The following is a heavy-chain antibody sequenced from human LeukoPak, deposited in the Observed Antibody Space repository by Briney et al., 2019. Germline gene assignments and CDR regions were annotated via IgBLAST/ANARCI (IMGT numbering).Heavy chain of an antibody. CDR1: GGSISSYY. V-gene: IGHV4-59*08. CDR3: ARPGPGLFSYGMDV. Sequence: SETLSLTCTVSGGSISSYYWSWIRQPPGKGLEWIGYIYYSGSTYYNPSLKSRVTISVDTSKNQFSLKLSSVTAADTAVYYCARPGPGLFSYGMDVWGQGTTVTVSS. J-gene: IGHJ6*02. CDR2: IYYSGST.